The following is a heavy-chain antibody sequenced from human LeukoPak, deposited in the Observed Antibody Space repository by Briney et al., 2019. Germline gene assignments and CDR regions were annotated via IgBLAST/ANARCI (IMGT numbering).Heavy chain of an antibody. CDR3: AIENPLQTWNYDY. CDR1: GFTFSSYA. J-gene: IGHJ4*02. Sequence: GGSLRLSCAASGFTFSSYAMSWVRQAPGRGLEWVSAFGGGSSSTYYADSVRGRFTISRDNAKNTVYLQMDSLRAEDTAVYYCAIENPLQTWNYDYWGQGTLVTVSS. V-gene: IGHV3-23*01. CDR2: FGGGSSST. D-gene: IGHD1-1*01.